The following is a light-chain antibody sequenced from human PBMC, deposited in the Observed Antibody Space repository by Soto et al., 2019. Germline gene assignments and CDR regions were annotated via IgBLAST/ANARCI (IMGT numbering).Light chain of an antibody. J-gene: IGKJ3*01. CDR2: GSS. CDR1: QDISSY. CDR3: QQLNIYSIFT. V-gene: IGKV1-9*01. Sequence: DIQLTQSPSFLSASVGDRVTITCRASQDISSYLAWYQQKPGKAPKLLIFGSSTLQSGVPSRFSGSGSGTEFTFTISSLQPEDFSTYCCQQLNIYSIFTFGPGKKVDI.